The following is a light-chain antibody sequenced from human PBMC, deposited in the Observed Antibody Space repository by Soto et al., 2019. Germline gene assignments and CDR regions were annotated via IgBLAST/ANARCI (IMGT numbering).Light chain of an antibody. CDR3: QQRSNWPVS. J-gene: IGKJ4*01. CDR2: GAS. V-gene: IGKV3D-20*02. Sequence: EIVLTQSPGTLSLSPGERGTLSCRASQSVDSTYLTWYQQKPGQAPRLLIYGASGRATGIPDRFSGSGSGTDFTLTISGLEPEDVAVYYCQQRSNWPVSFGGGTKVDI. CDR1: QSVDSTY.